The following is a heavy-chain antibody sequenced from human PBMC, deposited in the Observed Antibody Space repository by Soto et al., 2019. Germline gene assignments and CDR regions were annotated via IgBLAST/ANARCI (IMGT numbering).Heavy chain of an antibody. CDR1: GDSMSSSGYY. D-gene: IGHD2-2*01. CDR2: INYSGNT. J-gene: IGHJ4*02. Sequence: SETLSLTCTVSGDSMSSSGYYWGWIRQPPGKGLEWIGSINYSGNTYYNPSLKSRVTISVDTSKSQFSLKLGSVTAADTAVYYCARLDFRYCSSITCTDFDSSGQGTLVTVSS. CDR3: ARLDFRYCSSITCTDFDS. V-gene: IGHV4-39*01.